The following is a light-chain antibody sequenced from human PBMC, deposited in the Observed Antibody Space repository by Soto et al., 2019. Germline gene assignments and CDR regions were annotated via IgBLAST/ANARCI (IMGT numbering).Light chain of an antibody. CDR2: EVS. V-gene: IGLV2-14*01. CDR3: SSYTSSNTLEV. CDR1: SSDVGGSNY. Sequence: QSVLIQPASVSGSPGQSITISCTGTSSDVGGSNYVSWYQHHPHRAPKLLIFEVSYRPSGVSNRFSGSMSGNMVSLTISGLQAEDEADYYCSSYTSSNTLEVFGSGTKVTVL. J-gene: IGLJ1*01.